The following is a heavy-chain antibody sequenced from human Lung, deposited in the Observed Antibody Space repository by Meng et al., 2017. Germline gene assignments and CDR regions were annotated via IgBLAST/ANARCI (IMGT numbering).Heavy chain of an antibody. J-gene: IGHJ4*02. CDR2: IFHSGST. Sequence: QVPRQAPGPGLVKPSGTLSLTCAVSGGSITSSTWWSWVRQTPGKGLEWFGEIFHSGSTNYNPPLESRVTISVDKSKNQFSLKVYSVTAADTATYYCARFDISSSGRGDYWGQGILVTVSS. CDR1: GGSITSSTW. V-gene: IGHV4-4*02. CDR3: ARFDISSSGRGDY. D-gene: IGHD1-26*01.